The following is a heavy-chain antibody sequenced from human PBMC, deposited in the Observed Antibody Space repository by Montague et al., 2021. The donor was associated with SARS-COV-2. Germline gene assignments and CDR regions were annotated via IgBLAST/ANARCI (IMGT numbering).Heavy chain of an antibody. V-gene: IGHV6-1*01. CDR3: ARATEWRGYYSYYYMDV. D-gene: IGHD1-14*01. Sequence: CAISGDSVSSNRAAWNWIRQSPSRGLEWLGRTYYRSRWFNDYAVSIRSRITINPDTSKNQFSLQLNSVTPEDTAVYYCARATEWRGYYSYYYMDVWGKGTTVTVSS. CDR1: GDSVSSNRAA. CDR2: TYYRSRWFN. J-gene: IGHJ6*03.